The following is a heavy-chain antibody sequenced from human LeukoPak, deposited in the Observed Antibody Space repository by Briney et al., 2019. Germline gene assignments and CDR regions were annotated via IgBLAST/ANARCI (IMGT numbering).Heavy chain of an antibody. J-gene: IGHJ3*02. Sequence: GGSLRLSCAASGLTLSNAWMTWVRQAPGKGLEWIAYVASGSTPIYYADSVRGRFTISRDNARNSLFLQMTSLRAEDTALYYCVREDNFDALDIWGQGTMVTVSS. CDR1: GLTLSNAW. CDR2: VASGSTPI. CDR3: VREDNFDALDI. V-gene: IGHV3-48*04. D-gene: IGHD1-20*01.